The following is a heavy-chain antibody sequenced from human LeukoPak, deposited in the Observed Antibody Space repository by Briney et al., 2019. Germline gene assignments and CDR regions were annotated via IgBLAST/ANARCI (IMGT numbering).Heavy chain of an antibody. D-gene: IGHD6-19*01. V-gene: IGHV4-30-4*01. CDR2: IYYSGST. CDR3: ARESSSGWFDY. J-gene: IGHJ4*02. CDR1: GGSISSGDYY. Sequence: PSQTLSLTCTVSGGSISSGDYYWSWIRQPPGKGLEWIGYIYYSGSTYYNPSLKSRVTISVVTSKNQFSLKLSSVTAADTAVYYCARESSSGWFDYWGQGTLVTVSS.